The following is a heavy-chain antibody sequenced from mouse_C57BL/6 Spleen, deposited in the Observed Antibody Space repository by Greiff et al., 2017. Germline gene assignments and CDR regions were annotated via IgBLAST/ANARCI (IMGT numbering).Heavy chain of an antibody. D-gene: IGHD2-1*01. V-gene: IGHV1-15*01. CDR1: GYTFTDYE. CDR2: IDPETGGT. CDR3: TRYGYGNAFAY. Sequence: QVQLQQSGAELVRPGASVTLSCKASGYTFTDYEMHWVKQTPVHGLEWIGAIDPETGGTAYNQKFKGKAILTADKSYSTAYMELRSLTSEDSAVYYCTRYGYGNAFAYWGQGTLVTVSA. J-gene: IGHJ3*01.